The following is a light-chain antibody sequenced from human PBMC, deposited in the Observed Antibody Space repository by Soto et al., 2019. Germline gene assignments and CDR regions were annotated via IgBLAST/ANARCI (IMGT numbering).Light chain of an antibody. V-gene: IGLV2-14*01. CDR3: SSYTSGSTLVV. CDR1: SSDVGAYNY. Sequence: QSALTQPASVSGSPGQSITISCTGTSSDVGAYNYVSWYQQHPGKAPQLVIYEVSNRPSGISNRFSGSKSGNTASLTISGLQAEDEADYFCSSYTSGSTLVVFGGGTKLTVL. J-gene: IGLJ2*01. CDR2: EVS.